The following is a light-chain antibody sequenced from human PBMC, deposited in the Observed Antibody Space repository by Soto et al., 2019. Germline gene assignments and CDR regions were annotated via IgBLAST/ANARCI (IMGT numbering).Light chain of an antibody. CDR3: QQYGSSRT. CDR1: QSVSSNY. J-gene: IGKJ1*01. Sequence: EIVLTQSPGTLSLSPGERATLSCRASQSVSSNYLAWYQQKPGQAPRLLIYGASSRATGIPDRFSGSGSGTDFTLTISRLEPEDFAVYYCQQYGSSRTFGQGTKLDIK. V-gene: IGKV3-20*01. CDR2: GAS.